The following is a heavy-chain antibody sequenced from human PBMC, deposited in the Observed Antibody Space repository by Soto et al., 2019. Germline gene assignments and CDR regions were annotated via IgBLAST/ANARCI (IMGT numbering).Heavy chain of an antibody. CDR2: IYYSGST. J-gene: IGHJ4*02. CDR3: ARAPRGNYGYPSYFDY. V-gene: IGHV4-59*01. Sequence: QVQLQESGPGLVKPSETLSLTCTVSGGSISSYYWSWIRQPPGKGLEWIGYIYYSGSTNYNPSLKSRVTTSVDTSKNQFSLKLSSVTAADTAVYYCARAPRGNYGYPSYFDYWGQGTLVTVSS. D-gene: IGHD3-10*01. CDR1: GGSISSYY.